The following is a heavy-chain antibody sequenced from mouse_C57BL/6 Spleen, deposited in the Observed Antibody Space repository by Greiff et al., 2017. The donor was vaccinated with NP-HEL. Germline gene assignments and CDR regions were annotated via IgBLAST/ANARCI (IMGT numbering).Heavy chain of an antibody. CDR3: ARHVYYGNYGRYFDY. V-gene: IGHV1-55*01. D-gene: IGHD2-1*01. CDR2: IYPGSGST. CDR1: GYTFTSYW. Sequence: VQLQQPGAELVKPGASVKMSCKASGYTFTSYWITWVKQRPGQGLEWIGDIYPGSGSTNYNEKFKSKATLTVDTSSSTAYMQLSSLTSEDSAVYYCARHVYYGNYGRYFDYWGQGTTLTVSS. J-gene: IGHJ2*01.